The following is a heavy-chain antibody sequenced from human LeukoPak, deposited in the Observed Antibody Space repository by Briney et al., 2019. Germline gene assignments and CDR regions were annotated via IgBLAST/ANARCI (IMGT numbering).Heavy chain of an antibody. V-gene: IGHV1-18*04. D-gene: IGHD1-26*01. CDR2: ISAYGNT. Sequence: ASVKVSCKASGYTFTSYYMHWVRQAPGQGLEWMGWISAYGNTKNAQKFQGRVTMTTDTSTSTAYMELRSLRSDDTAVYYCARDRGGSYWTFDYWGQGTLVTVSS. CDR1: GYTFTSYY. CDR3: ARDRGGSYWTFDY. J-gene: IGHJ4*02.